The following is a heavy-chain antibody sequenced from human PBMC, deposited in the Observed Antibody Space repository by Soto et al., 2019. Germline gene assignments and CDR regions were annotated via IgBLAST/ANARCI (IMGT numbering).Heavy chain of an antibody. CDR2: INHSGST. D-gene: IGHD3-10*01. CDR1: GGSFSGYY. CDR3: ARSFPPRLEHYYGSGFRGRGWFDP. Sequence: QVQLQQWGAGLLKPSETLSLTCAVYGGSFSGYYWSWIRQPPGKGLEWIGEINHSGSTNYNPSLKSRVTISVDTSKNQFSLKLSSVTAADTAVYYCARSFPPRLEHYYGSGFRGRGWFDPWGQGTLVTVSS. J-gene: IGHJ5*02. V-gene: IGHV4-34*01.